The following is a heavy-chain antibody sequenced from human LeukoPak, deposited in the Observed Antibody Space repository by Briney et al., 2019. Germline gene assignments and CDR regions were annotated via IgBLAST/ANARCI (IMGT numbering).Heavy chain of an antibody. CDR1: GFTFSSYW. CDR2: ISYDGSNK. V-gene: IGHV3-30*03. J-gene: IGHJ6*04. Sequence: GGSLRLSCAASGFTFSSYWMHWVRQAPGKGLEWVAVISYDGSNKYYADSVKGRFTISRDNSKNTLYLQMNSLRAEDTAVYYCARDYYGMDVWGKGTTVTVSS. CDR3: ARDYYGMDV.